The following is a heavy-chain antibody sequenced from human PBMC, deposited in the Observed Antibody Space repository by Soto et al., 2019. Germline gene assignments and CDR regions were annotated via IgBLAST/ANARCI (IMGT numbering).Heavy chain of an antibody. CDR3: ASSITQMLTD. CDR2: ITNRATGDTT. V-gene: IGHV3-72*01. CDR1: GFSVSDHF. Sequence: EVQLVESGGGLVQSGGYLRLSCTASGFSVSDHFMDWVRQTPGKGLEWLGQITNRATGDTTFYAASVKGRFTVSKDESRNSLYLHMNSLNTEDTAVYYCASSITQMLTDWGQGTLVAVAS. J-gene: IGHJ4*02. D-gene: IGHD1-20*01.